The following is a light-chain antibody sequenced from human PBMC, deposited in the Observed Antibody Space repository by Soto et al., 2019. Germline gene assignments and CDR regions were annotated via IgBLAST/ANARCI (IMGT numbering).Light chain of an antibody. CDR2: GAA. CDR3: QQYGSSPYT. Sequence: IVLTQSPGTLSLSPGERATLSCRTSQSVRSNYLAWYHQKPGQAPRLLIYGAANRATGIPDRFGGSGSGTEFTLTISRLEPEDFAVYYCQQYGSSPYTFGQGTKLEIK. J-gene: IGKJ2*01. V-gene: IGKV3-20*01. CDR1: QSVRSNY.